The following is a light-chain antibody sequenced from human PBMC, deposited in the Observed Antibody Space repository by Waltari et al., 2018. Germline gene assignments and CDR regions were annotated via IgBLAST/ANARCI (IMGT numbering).Light chain of an antibody. J-gene: IGLJ1*01. V-gene: IGLV2-23*01. CDR3: FSFVAANSFV. CDR2: GAT. CDR1: SNEIGKYDL. Sequence: QSALTQPASVSGSPGQSITLSCTGTSNEIGKYDLFSWYQQRPGAAPKLLMYGATKRPSGVSNRFSGSKSGKTASLTISGLQTEDEADYYCFSFVAANSFVFGPGTKVTVL.